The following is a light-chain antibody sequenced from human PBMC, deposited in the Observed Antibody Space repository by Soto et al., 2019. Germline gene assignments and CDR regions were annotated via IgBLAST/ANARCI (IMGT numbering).Light chain of an antibody. Sequence: QSALTQPASVSGSPGQSITISCTGTSSDVGGHNFVSWYQQHPGRAPKLMIYDVRNRPSGVSNRFSGSKSANTASLTISGLQAEDEADYYCSSYSSSGTLVFGGGTKPPS. CDR1: SSDVGGHNF. CDR3: SSYSSSGTLV. J-gene: IGLJ2*01. V-gene: IGLV2-14*01. CDR2: DVR.